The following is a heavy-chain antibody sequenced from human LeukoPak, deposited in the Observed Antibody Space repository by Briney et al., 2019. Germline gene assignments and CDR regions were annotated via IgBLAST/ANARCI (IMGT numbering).Heavy chain of an antibody. V-gene: IGHV1-69*06. D-gene: IGHD5-12*01. CDR3: ARIPYSGYEYRGFAY. Sequence: SVTVSCKTPWDRFSNFAVTWVRQAPGQGLEWMGGIIPVFDTVDYARKFQGRVTITADKSTATAYMEMSSLRSEDTAMYYCARIPYSGYEYRGFAYWGQGTLVIVSS. CDR1: WDRFSNFA. CDR2: IIPVFDTV. J-gene: IGHJ4*02.